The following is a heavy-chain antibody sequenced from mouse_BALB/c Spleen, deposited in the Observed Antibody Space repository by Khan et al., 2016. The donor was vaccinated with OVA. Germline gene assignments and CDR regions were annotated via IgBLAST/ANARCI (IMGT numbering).Heavy chain of an antibody. J-gene: IGHJ3*01. CDR2: ISYSGST. V-gene: IGHV3-2*02. Sequence: EVQLQESGPGLVKPSQSLSLTCTVTGYSITSDYAWNWIRQFPGNKLEWMGYISYSGSTSYNPSLKSRISIPRDTSKNQFFLQLNSVTHEDTATYYFARAAAVGPWFAYWGQGTLVTVSA. CDR1: GYSITSDYA. CDR3: ARAAAVGPWFAY. D-gene: IGHD1-1*01.